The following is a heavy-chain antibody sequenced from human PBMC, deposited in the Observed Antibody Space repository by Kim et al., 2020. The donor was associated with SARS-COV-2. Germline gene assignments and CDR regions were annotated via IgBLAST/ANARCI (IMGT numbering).Heavy chain of an antibody. CDR1: GFTFSSYA. J-gene: IGHJ4*02. Sequence: GGSLRLSCAASGFTFSSYAMSWVRQAPGKGLEWVSAISGSGGSTYYADSVKGRFTISRDNSKNTLYLQMNSLRAEDTAVYYCAKILGPPGIAVAGFDYWGQGTLVTVSS. D-gene: IGHD6-19*01. CDR2: ISGSGGST. V-gene: IGHV3-23*01. CDR3: AKILGPPGIAVAGFDY.